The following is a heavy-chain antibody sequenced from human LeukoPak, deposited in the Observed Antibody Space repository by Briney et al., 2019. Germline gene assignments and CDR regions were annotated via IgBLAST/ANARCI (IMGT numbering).Heavy chain of an antibody. V-gene: IGHV4-4*07. CDR2: IYTSGST. CDR3: GEAPPPVYGGKGAFDI. CDR1: GGSISSYY. D-gene: IGHD4-23*01. Sequence: SETLSLTCTVSGGSISSYYWSWIRQPAGKGLEWIGRIYTSGSTNYNPSLKSRVTMSVDTSKNQFSLKLSSVTAADTAVYYCGEAPPPVYGGKGAFDIWGQGTMVTVSS. J-gene: IGHJ3*02.